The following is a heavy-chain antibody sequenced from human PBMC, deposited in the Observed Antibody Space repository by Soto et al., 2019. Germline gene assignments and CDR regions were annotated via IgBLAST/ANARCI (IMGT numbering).Heavy chain of an antibody. V-gene: IGHV4-59*12. J-gene: IGHJ4*02. D-gene: IGHD3-10*01. CDR3: ARVKASGVNFDY. Sequence: PSETLSLTCTVSGGSISRYACSWIRQPPGKGLEWIGEIYHSGSTNYNPSLKSRVTISVDKSKNQFSLKLSSVTAADTAVYYCARVKASGVNFDYWGQGTLVTVSS. CDR1: GGSISRYA. CDR2: IYHSGST.